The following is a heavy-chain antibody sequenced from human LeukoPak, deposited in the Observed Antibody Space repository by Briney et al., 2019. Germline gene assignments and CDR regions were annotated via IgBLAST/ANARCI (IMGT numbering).Heavy chain of an antibody. CDR1: GYTFTSYG. J-gene: IGHJ5*02. Sequence: ASVKVSCKSSGYTFTSYGICWMRQAHGQGLEWMGWISAYNGNTNYAQKLQGRVTMTTDTSTSTAYMELRSLRSDDTAVYYYARAAYGDYAWFDPWGQGTLVTVSS. D-gene: IGHD4-17*01. CDR2: ISAYNGNT. CDR3: ARAAYGDYAWFDP. V-gene: IGHV1-18*01.